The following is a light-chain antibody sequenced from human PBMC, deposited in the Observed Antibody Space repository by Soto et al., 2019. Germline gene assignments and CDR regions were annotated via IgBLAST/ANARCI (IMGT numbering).Light chain of an antibody. CDR1: QSVRRN. CDR3: QQYNDWPPT. CDR2: GAS. V-gene: IGKV3-15*01. J-gene: IGKJ1*01. Sequence: EILMTQSPATLAVSPGERATLSCRASQSVRRNLAWYQQKPGQAPRLLIYGASTRATGIPARFSGSGSGTEFTLTISSLQSEDFAVYYCQQYNDWPPTFGQGTKVDIK.